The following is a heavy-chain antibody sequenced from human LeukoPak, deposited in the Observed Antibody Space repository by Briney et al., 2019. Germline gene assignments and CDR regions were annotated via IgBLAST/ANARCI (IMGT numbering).Heavy chain of an antibody. CDR2: MNPNSGNT. V-gene: IGHV1-8*03. D-gene: IGHD3-22*01. CDR3: ARVAHYYDSSGFPPTGAFDI. Sequence: ASVKVSCKASGYTFTSYDINWVRQATGQGLEWMGWMNPNSGNTGYAQKFQGRVTITRNTSISTAYMELSSLRSEDTAVYYCARVAHYYDSSGFPPTGAFDIWGQGTMVTVSS. CDR1: GYTFTSYD. J-gene: IGHJ3*02.